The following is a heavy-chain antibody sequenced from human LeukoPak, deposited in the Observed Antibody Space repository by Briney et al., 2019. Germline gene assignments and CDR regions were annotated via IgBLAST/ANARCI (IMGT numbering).Heavy chain of an antibody. CDR3: ARDLRGLRWFGLIDY. J-gene: IGHJ4*02. CDR2: INPNGGTT. Sequence: ASVKVSCKASGYTFTSYYIHWVRQAPGQGPEWIGIINPNGGTTSYARTFQGRVTMTRDTSTSTVYMELSSLRSEDTAVYYCARDLRGLRWFGLIDYWGQGTLVTVSS. D-gene: IGHD3-10*01. CDR1: GYTFTSYY. V-gene: IGHV1-46*01.